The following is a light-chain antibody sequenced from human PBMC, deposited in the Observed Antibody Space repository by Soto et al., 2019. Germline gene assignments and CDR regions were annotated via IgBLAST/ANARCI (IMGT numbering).Light chain of an antibody. CDR3: QQYGSLSWT. V-gene: IGKV3-20*01. Sequence: DIVFTQSPATLSSFPGDRVTLSCRASQYINTRLAWYQHRPGQAPRILIFGASGRATGIPDRFSGSGSGTDFTLTISRLEPEDFAVYYCQQYGSLSWTFGQGTKVYIK. CDR1: QYINTR. J-gene: IGKJ1*01. CDR2: GAS.